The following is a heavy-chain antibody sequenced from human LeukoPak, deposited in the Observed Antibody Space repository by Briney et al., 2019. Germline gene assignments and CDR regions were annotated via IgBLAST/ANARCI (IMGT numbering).Heavy chain of an antibody. CDR1: GFTFSSYA. CDR2: ISGSGGST. CDR3: ARYCSSTSCDDADAFDI. D-gene: IGHD2-2*01. Sequence: GGSLRLSCAASGFTFSSYAMSWVRQAPGKGLEWVSAISGSGGSTYYADSVKGRFTISRDNAKNSLYLQMNSLRAEDTAVYYCARYCSSTSCDDADAFDIWGQGTMVTVSS. V-gene: IGHV3-23*01. J-gene: IGHJ3*02.